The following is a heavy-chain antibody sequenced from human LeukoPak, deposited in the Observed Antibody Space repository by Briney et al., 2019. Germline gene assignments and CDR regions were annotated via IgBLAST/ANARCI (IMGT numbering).Heavy chain of an antibody. CDR3: AGRLWRRDGYNLSAFDI. J-gene: IGHJ3*02. D-gene: IGHD5-24*01. CDR1: GGSIYSNNW. Sequence: PSGTLSLTCAVSGGSIYSNNWWSWVRQPPGKGLEYIGEIFHSGGTNYNPSLKSRVTISVDTSKNQFSLKLSSVTAADTAVYYCAGRLWRRDGYNLSAFDIWGQGTMVTVSS. V-gene: IGHV4-4*02. CDR2: IFHSGGT.